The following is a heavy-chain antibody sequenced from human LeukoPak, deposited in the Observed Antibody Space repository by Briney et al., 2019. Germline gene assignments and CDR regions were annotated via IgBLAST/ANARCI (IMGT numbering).Heavy chain of an antibody. Sequence: GGSLRLSCAASGFTFSSYEMNWVRQAPGKGLEWVSYISSSGSTIYYADSVKGRFTISRDNSKNTLYLQMNSLRAADTAVYYCARAPRFRLVGVPKGPFDPWGQGTLVTVSS. CDR3: ARAPRFRLVGVPKGPFDP. V-gene: IGHV3-48*03. D-gene: IGHD1-26*01. J-gene: IGHJ5*02. CDR2: ISSSGSTI. CDR1: GFTFSSYE.